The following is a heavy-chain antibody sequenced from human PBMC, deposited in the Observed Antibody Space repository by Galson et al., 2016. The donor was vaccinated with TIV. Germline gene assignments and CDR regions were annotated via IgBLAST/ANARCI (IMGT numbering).Heavy chain of an antibody. D-gene: IGHD2-2*01. CDR2: VSYDGSNK. Sequence: SLRLSCAASGFTFTDYAIHWVRQAPGKGLEWVAVVSYDGSNKFYADSVKGRFTISRDDSNSTLYLQMKSLRPEDTAIYYCAKYRGAKCCTTTSCYVMDVWGQGTTVIV. CDR3: AKYRGAKCCTTTSCYVMDV. V-gene: IGHV3-30-3*02. J-gene: IGHJ6*02. CDR1: GFTFTDYA.